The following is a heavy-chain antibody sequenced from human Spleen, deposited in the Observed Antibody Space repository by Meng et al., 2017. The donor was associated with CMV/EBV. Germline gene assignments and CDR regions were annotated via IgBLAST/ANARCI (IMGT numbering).Heavy chain of an antibody. Sequence: GESLKISCAASGFTFSSYEMNWVRQAPGKGLEWVSYISSSGSTIYYADSVKGRFTISRDNAKNSLYLQMNSLTAEDTAVYYCANRNHEGNLDYWGQGTLVTVSS. CDR2: ISSSGSTI. J-gene: IGHJ4*02. CDR3: ANRNHEGNLDY. D-gene: IGHD2/OR15-2a*01. CDR1: GFTFSSYE. V-gene: IGHV3-48*03.